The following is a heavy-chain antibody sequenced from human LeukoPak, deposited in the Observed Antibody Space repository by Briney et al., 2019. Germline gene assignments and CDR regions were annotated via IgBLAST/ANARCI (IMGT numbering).Heavy chain of an antibody. CDR2: TRNRANSYTT. D-gene: IGHD4-17*01. CDR1: GFIFSDHY. CDR3: ARVLTVTSYIYDY. V-gene: IGHV3-72*01. Sequence: PGGSLRLSCAASGFIFSDHYMDWVRQAPGKGLEWVGRTRNRANSYTTEYAASVKGRFTISRDDSKNSLYLQMNSLKAEDTAVYYCARVLTVTSYIYDYWGQGTLVTVSS. J-gene: IGHJ4*02.